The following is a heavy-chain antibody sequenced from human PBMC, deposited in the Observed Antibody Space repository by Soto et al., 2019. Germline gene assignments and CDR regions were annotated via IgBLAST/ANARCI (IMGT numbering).Heavy chain of an antibody. J-gene: IGHJ4*02. D-gene: IGHD3-10*01. Sequence: ASVKVSCKASGGTFSSYAISWVRQAPGQGLERMGGIIPIFGTANYAQEFQGRVTITADKSTSTAYMELSSLRSEDTAVYYCARESHGSGSYGYWGQGTLVTVSS. CDR1: GGTFSSYA. CDR3: ARESHGSGSYGY. V-gene: IGHV1-69*06. CDR2: IIPIFGTA.